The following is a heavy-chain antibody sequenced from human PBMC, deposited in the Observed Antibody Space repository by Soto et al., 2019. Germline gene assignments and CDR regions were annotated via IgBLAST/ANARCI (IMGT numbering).Heavy chain of an antibody. J-gene: IGHJ4*02. CDR2: IYTSGST. CDR1: GGSISSYY. CDR3: ARDHRMVRGGTAFDY. Sequence: KTSETLSLTCTVSGGSISSYYWSWIRQPAGKGLEWIGRIYTSGSTNYNPSLKSRVTMSVDTSKNQFSLKLSSVTAADTAVYYCARDHRMVRGGTAFDYWGQGTLVTVSS. D-gene: IGHD3-10*01. V-gene: IGHV4-4*07.